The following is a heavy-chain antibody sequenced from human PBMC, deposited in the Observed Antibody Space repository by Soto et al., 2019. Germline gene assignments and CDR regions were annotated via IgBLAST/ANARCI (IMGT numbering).Heavy chain of an antibody. Sequence: SETLSLTCTVSGGSISSSSYYWGWIRQPPGKGLEWIGSIYYSGSTYYNPSLKSRVTISVDTSKNQFSLKLSSVTAADTAVYYCARDYGDYVFDYWGQGTLVTVSS. CDR3: ARDYGDYVFDY. CDR2: IYYSGST. J-gene: IGHJ4*02. V-gene: IGHV4-39*02. CDR1: GGSISSSSYY. D-gene: IGHD4-17*01.